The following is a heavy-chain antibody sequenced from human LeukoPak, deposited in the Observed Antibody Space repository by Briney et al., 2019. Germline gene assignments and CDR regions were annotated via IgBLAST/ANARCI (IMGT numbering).Heavy chain of an antibody. CDR1: GFTFSSYE. J-gene: IGHJ5*02. D-gene: IGHD5-18*01. Sequence: GGSLRLSCAASGFTFSSYEMNWVRQAPGKGLEWVSYISSSGSTIYYADSVKGRFTISRDNAKNSLYLQMNSLRAEDTAVYYCARGFWGSSYNWFHPWGQGTLVTVSS. CDR2: ISSSGSTI. CDR3: ARGFWGSSYNWFHP. V-gene: IGHV3-48*03.